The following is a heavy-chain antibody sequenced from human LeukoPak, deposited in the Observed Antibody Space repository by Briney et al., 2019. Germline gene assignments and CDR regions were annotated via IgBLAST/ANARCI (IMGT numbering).Heavy chain of an antibody. V-gene: IGHV1-2*02. Sequence: ASVKVSCKASGYTFTSYGISWVRQAPGQGLEWMGWINPNSGGTNYAQKFQGRVTMTRDTSISTAYMELSRLRSDDTAVYYCARGGGYCSGGSCVAYWGQGTLVTVSS. CDR1: GYTFTSYG. J-gene: IGHJ4*02. CDR3: ARGGGYCSGGSCVAY. CDR2: INPNSGGT. D-gene: IGHD2-15*01.